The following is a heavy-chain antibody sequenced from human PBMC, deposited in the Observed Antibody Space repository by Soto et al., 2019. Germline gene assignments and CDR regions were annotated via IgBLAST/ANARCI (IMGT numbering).Heavy chain of an antibody. D-gene: IGHD3-22*01. CDR2: IYWDDDK. J-gene: IGHJ5*02. CDR1: GFSLNTRGVG. Sequence: QITLKESGPTLVKPTQTLTLTCTFSGFSLNTRGVGVGWIRQPPGKALEWLALIYWDDDKRYSPSLRSRITITKDPSKNQVVRSMTNMDPVDTGTYYCAHGDGSYYDSGGRLGFDPWGQGTLVTVSS. CDR3: AHGDGSYYDSGGRLGFDP. V-gene: IGHV2-5*02.